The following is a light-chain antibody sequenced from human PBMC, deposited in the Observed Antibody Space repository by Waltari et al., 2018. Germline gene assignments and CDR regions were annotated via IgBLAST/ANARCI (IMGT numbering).Light chain of an antibody. CDR1: KLGDKY. CDR2: QDS. Sequence: SYELTQPPSVSVSPGQTASITCSGDKLGDKYACWYQQKPGQSPVLVIYQDSKRPSGIHERLSGSNAGNTATRTISGTQAMDEADYYCQAWDSSTVVFGGGTKLTVL. CDR3: QAWDSSTVV. J-gene: IGLJ2*01. V-gene: IGLV3-1*01.